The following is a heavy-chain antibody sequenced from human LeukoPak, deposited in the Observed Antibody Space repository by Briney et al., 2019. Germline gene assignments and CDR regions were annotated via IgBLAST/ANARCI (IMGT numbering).Heavy chain of an antibody. CDR2: ISWNSGSI. Sequence: GGSLRLSCAASGFTFDDYAMHWVRQAPGKGLEWVSGISWNSGSIGYADSVKGRFTISRDNAKNSLYLQMNSLRAEDTALYYCAKAVCSTSCYGPHFDYWGQGTLVTVSS. V-gene: IGHV3-9*01. CDR3: AKAVCSTSCYGPHFDY. D-gene: IGHD2-2*01. J-gene: IGHJ4*02. CDR1: GFTFDDYA.